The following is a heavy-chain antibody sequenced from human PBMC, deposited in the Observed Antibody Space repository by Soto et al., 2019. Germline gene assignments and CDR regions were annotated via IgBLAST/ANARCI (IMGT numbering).Heavy chain of an antibody. CDR3: ARGVNWFDP. J-gene: IGHJ5*02. CDR2: IYHSGST. D-gene: IGHD6-6*01. CDR1: GGSISSSDYY. Sequence: SETLSLTCTVSGGSISSSDYYWGWIRQPPGKGLEWIGEIYHSGSTNYNPSLKSRVTISVDKSKNQFSLKLSSVTAADTAVYYCARGVNWFDPWGQGTLVTVSS. V-gene: IGHV4-39*07.